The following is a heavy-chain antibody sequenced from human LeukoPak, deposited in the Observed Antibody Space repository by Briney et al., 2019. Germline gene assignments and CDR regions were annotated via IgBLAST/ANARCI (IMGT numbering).Heavy chain of an antibody. CDR2: IIPIFGTA. CDR3: ARTVTYSNSPLDYYYYYYMDV. J-gene: IGHJ6*03. CDR1: GGTFSSYA. V-gene: IGHV1-69*05. D-gene: IGHD4-11*01. Sequence: GASVKVSCKASGGTFSSYAISWVRQAPGQGLEWMGGIIPIFGTANYAQKFQGRVTITTDESTSTAYMELSSLRSEDTAVYYCARTVTYSNSPLDYYYYYYMDVWGKGTTVTVSS.